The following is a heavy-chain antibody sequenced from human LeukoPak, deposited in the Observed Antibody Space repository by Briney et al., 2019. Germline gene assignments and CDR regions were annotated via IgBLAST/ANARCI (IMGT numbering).Heavy chain of an antibody. CDR1: GYTFTGYY. Sequence: GASVKVSCKASGYTFTGYYMHWVRQAPGQGLEWMGWINPNSGGTDYAQNFQGRVTMTRDTSISTAYMELSRLRSDDTAVYYCASDHDYGDHSWVYYFDYWGQGTLVTVSS. J-gene: IGHJ4*02. CDR2: INPNSGGT. D-gene: IGHD4-17*01. CDR3: ASDHDYGDHSWVYYFDY. V-gene: IGHV1-2*02.